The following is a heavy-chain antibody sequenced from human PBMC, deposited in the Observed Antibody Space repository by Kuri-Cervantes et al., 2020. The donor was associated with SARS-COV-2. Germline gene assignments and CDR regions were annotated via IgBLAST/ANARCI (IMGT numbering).Heavy chain of an antibody. J-gene: IGHJ4*02. CDR1: GIAFSGYC. CDR3: AKEWEMATVDPVYDF. Sequence: GGSLRLSCAASGIAFSGYCIHWVRQAPGKGLEWVSTISGSGGNTYYSDSVRGRFTISRDNSKNTLFLQMNNLRADDTAVYYCAKEWEMATVDPVYDFWGQGTLVTVSS. D-gene: IGHD5-24*01. CDR2: ISGSGGNT. V-gene: IGHV3-23*01.